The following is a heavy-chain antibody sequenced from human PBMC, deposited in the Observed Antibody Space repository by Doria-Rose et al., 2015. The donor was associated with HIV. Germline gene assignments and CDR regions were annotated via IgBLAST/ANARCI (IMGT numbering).Heavy chain of an antibody. Sequence: QVPLQDSGPGLVKPSETLSLTCSVPGASVSSRGYYWNWIRQVPGKGLESLGYTYYTGTSDYSPSLKSRLNMAVDTSKNQFSLKLSFVTVADTAVYYCARMGSYRELDYWGQGALAIVSA. V-gene: IGHV4-31*03. CDR1: GASVSSRGYY. J-gene: IGHJ4*02. D-gene: IGHD3-3*01. CDR2: TYYTGTS. CDR3: ARMGSYRELDY.